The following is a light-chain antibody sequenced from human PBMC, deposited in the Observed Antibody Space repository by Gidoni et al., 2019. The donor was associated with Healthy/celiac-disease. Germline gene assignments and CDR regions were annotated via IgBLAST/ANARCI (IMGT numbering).Light chain of an antibody. CDR1: QIVSSY. V-gene: IGKV3-11*01. CDR2: DAS. J-gene: IGKJ4*01. Sequence: EIVLTQSTATLSLSTGERATLSCRSSQIVSSYLAWYPQNPGQAPRLLIYDASNRATGIPARFSGSGSGTDFTLTISSLEPEDFAVYYCQQRSNWPPGLTFGGGTKVEIK. CDR3: QQRSNWPPGLT.